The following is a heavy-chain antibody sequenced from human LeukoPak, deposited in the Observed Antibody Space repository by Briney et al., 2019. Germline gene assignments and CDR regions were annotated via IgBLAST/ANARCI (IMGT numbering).Heavy chain of an antibody. CDR2: IYNTGST. CDR1: GGSISSGH. D-gene: IGHD3-10*01. J-gene: IGHJ4*02. Sequence: SETLSLTCTVSGGSISSGHWNWIRQPPGKGLEWIGFIYNTGSTSYNPSLKSRVTISVDTSKNQFSLKLSSVTAADTAVYYCARRSDASGSGIDYWGQGTLVTVSS. V-gene: IGHV4-59*08. CDR3: ARRSDASGSGIDY.